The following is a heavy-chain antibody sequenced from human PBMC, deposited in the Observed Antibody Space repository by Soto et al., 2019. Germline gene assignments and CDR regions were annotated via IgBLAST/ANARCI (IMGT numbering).Heavy chain of an antibody. J-gene: IGHJ4*02. Sequence: EVQLVESGGALVQPGGSLRLSCAASGFTFSKYWMHWVRQAPGKGLVWISRMKSDGSNKVYADAVKGRFTTSRDNAKNTLVLQLNSLSVENPAVYNVAARAGCVSDGPTTYWGQGTLVTVSS. D-gene: IGHD1-26*01. CDR1: GFTFSKYW. CDR3: AARAGCVSDGPTTY. V-gene: IGHV3-74*01. CDR2: MKSDGSNK.